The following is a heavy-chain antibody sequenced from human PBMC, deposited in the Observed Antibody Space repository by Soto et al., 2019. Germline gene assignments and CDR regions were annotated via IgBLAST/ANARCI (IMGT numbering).Heavy chain of an antibody. CDR1: GFTFSSYA. Sequence: PGGSLRLSCAASGFTFSSYAMSWVRQAPGKGLERVSAISGSGGSTYYADSVKGRFTISRDNSKNTLYLQMNSLRAEDTAVYYCVNSGYDLAPIDYWGQGTLVTVSS. D-gene: IGHD5-12*01. CDR3: VNSGYDLAPIDY. J-gene: IGHJ4*02. V-gene: IGHV3-23*01. CDR2: ISGSGGST.